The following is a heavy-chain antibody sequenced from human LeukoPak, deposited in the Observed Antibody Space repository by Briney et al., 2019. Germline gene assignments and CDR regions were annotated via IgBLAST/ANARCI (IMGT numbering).Heavy chain of an antibody. D-gene: IGHD3-10*01. Sequence: ASVKVSCKASGYTFTSYDIIWVRQATGQGLEWMGWMNPNSGNTGYAQKFQGRVTMTRNTSISTAYMELSSLRSEDTAVYYCARVPQGSYVGWAISYYFDYWGQGTLVTVSS. V-gene: IGHV1-8*01. CDR1: GYTFTSYD. J-gene: IGHJ4*02. CDR2: MNPNSGNT. CDR3: ARVPQGSYVGWAISYYFDY.